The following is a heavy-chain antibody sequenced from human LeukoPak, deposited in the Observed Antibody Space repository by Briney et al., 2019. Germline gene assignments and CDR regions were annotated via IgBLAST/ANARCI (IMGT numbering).Heavy chain of an antibody. CDR2: IRSRTHGGTT. CDR3: TRDGIPETNRSAYYIDY. Sequence: GGSLRLSCTASGFTFGDYAMSWVRQAPGKGLEWVGFIRSRTHGGTTEFAAPVKERFSISRDGSKRIAYLQMNSLKTEDTAVYYCTRDGIPETNRSAYYIDYWGQGTLVTVSS. CDR1: GFTFGDYA. J-gene: IGHJ4*02. D-gene: IGHD3-3*01. V-gene: IGHV3-49*04.